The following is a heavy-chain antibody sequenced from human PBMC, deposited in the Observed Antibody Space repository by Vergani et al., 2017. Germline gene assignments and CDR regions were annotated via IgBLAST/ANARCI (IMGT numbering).Heavy chain of an antibody. CDR3: AKVGRSEVAGTFGAFDI. Sequence: VQLVESGGGLVQPGRSLRLSCAASGFTFSSYGMHWVRQAPGKGLEWVAVISYDGSNKYYADSVKGRFTISRDNSKNTLFLHMNSLRPEDTAVYYCAKVGRSEVAGTFGAFDIWGQGTMVTVSS. J-gene: IGHJ3*02. D-gene: IGHD6-19*01. CDR1: GFTFSSYG. CDR2: ISYDGSNK. V-gene: IGHV3-30*18.